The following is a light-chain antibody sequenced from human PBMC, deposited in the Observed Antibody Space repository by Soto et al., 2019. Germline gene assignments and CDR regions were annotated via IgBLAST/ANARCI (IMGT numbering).Light chain of an antibody. V-gene: IGKV1-5*01. J-gene: IGKJ1*01. CDR1: QSISTQ. Sequence: DIQLTQSPSTLSASVGDRVTITCRASQSISTQLAWYQQKPGKAPKLLISGAFSLESGVPSRFSGSGSGTEFTLTISSLQTDDFSTYYCQQYHSYWTFGQGTKVDIK. CDR3: QQYHSYWT. CDR2: GAF.